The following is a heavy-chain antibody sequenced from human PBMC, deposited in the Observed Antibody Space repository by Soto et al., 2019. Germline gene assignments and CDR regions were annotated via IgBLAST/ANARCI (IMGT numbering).Heavy chain of an antibody. CDR1: GYSFTSFG. CDR2: INTYNGKR. Sequence: QLVQSGTEVKEPGASVRISCKASGYSFTSFGINWVRQAPGQGPVWVGRINTYNGKRDFAQNLQGRVTMTTATSTTTVYMELGSVTSEDTAMYYCARDVWVGANTDACDIWGQGTMVIVSS. D-gene: IGHD1-26*01. CDR3: ARDVWVGANTDACDI. J-gene: IGHJ3*02. V-gene: IGHV1-18*01.